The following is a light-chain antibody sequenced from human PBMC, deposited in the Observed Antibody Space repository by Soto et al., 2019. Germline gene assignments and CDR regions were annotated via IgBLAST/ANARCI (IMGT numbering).Light chain of an antibody. V-gene: IGKV2-30*01. J-gene: IGKJ2*01. CDR2: KVS. CDR1: QSLVYKDGNTY. Sequence: DTVVTQSPLSLPVALGQPASISCRSSQSLVYKDGNTYLNWFQQRPGQSPRRLIYKVSYRDSGGPDKFSGSGSGNDFILEISRVEAEDVGIYYCMQAKRWPYTFVQGTKLEIK. CDR3: MQAKRWPYT.